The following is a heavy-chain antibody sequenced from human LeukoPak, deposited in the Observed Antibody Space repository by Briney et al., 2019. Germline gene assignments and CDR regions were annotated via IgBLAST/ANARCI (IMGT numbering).Heavy chain of an antibody. CDR1: GGSISSYY. D-gene: IGHD4-17*01. CDR3: ARVAYGDYYFDY. CDR2: IYYSGST. J-gene: IGHJ4*02. V-gene: IGHV4-59*08. Sequence: SETLSLTCTVSGGSISSYYWSWIRQPPGKGLEWIGYIYYSGSTNYNPSLKSRVTISVDTSKNQFSLKLSSVTAADTAVYYCARVAYGDYYFDYWGQGTLVTVSS.